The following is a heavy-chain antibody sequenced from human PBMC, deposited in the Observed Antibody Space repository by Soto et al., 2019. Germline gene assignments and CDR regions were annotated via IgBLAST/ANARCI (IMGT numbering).Heavy chain of an antibody. CDR3: ARAQFYSGSGNYNNLMFDP. Sequence: GASVKRSWEACGYSFTVYYMHWVRQAPGQGLDWMGWINPKSGGTMYPQKFQGRVTMTWDTSISTASLTLNSVTAADAAVYYCARAQFYSGSGNYNNLMFDPWGQGTQVTVSS. V-gene: IGHV1-2*02. CDR1: GYSFTVYY. D-gene: IGHD3-10*01. J-gene: IGHJ5*02. CDR2: INPKSGGT.